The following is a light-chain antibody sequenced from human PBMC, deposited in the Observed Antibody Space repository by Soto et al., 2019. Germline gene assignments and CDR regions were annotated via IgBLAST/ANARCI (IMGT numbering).Light chain of an antibody. CDR3: SSYTNTAALAV. V-gene: IGLV2-14*01. J-gene: IGLJ3*02. CDR2: EVS. Sequence: QSALTQPASVSGSPGQRITIPGPGPNIDFGRYNFVSWYQQHPAEAPKLLIYEVSNRPSGISHRFSGSKSGNTASLTISGLQAEDEGDYYCSSYTNTAALAVFGEGTKLTVL. CDR1: NIDFGRYNF.